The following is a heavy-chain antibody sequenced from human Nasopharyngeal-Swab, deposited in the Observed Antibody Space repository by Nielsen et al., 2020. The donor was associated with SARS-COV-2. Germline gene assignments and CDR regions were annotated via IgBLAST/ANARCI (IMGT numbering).Heavy chain of an antibody. Sequence: GESLKISCAASGFTFSNAWMSWVRQAPGKGLEWVGRIKSKTDGGTTDYAAPVKGRFTISRDDSKNTLYLQMNSLKTEDTAVYYCTTDLLGAGAYYYYGMDVWGQGTTVPSP. V-gene: IGHV3-15*01. CDR1: GFTFSNAW. D-gene: IGHD6-19*01. CDR3: TTDLLGAGAYYYYGMDV. J-gene: IGHJ6*02. CDR2: IKSKTDGGTT.